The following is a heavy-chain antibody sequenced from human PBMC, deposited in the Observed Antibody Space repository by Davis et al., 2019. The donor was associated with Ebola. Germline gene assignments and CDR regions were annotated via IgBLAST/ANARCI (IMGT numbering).Heavy chain of an antibody. D-gene: IGHD2-2*01. CDR2: MNGRGSLK. CDR3: ARVVPAAIFLQSYYYMDV. CDR1: GFNFDDSW. Sequence: PGGSLRLSCVVSGFNFDDSWMTWVRQAPGKGLEWVANMNGRGSLKNYFDSVKGRFTISRDNAKNSLYLQMNSLRAEDTAVYYCARVVPAAIFLQSYYYMDVWGKGTTVTVSS. J-gene: IGHJ6*03. V-gene: IGHV3-7*01.